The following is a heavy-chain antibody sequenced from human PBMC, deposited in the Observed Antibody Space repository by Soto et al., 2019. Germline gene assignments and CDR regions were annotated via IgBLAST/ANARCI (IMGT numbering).Heavy chain of an antibody. D-gene: IGHD6-19*01. J-gene: IGHJ5*02. Sequence: ASVKVSCKASGYTFTSYSMHWMRQAPGQRLEWMGWINAGNGNTKYSQEFQGRVTITRDTSASTAYMELSSLRSEDTAVYYCAGGASSGWYGLDPWGQGTLVTFSS. CDR2: INAGNGNT. CDR3: AGGASSGWYGLDP. V-gene: IGHV1-3*01. CDR1: GYTFTSYS.